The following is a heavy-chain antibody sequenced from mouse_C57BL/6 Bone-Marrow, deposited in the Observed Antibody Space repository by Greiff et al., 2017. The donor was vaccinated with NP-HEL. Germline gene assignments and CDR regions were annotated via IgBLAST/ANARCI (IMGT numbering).Heavy chain of an antibody. CDR1: GYTFTGYW. CDR2: ILPGSGST. D-gene: IGHD2-1*01. Sequence: VKVVESGAELMKPGASVKLSCKATGYTFTGYWIEWVKQRPGHGLEWIGEILPGSGSTNYNEKFKGKATFTADTSSNTAYMQLSSLTTEDSAIYYCARWGYYGNYVWFAYWGQGTLVTVSA. CDR3: ARWGYYGNYVWFAY. J-gene: IGHJ3*01. V-gene: IGHV1-9*01.